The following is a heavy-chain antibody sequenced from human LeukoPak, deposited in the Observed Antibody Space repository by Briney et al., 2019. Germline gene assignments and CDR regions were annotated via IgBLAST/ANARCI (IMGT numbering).Heavy chain of an antibody. Sequence: AGGSLRLSCAASGFTFSSYGMHWVRQAPGKGLEWVAFIRYDGSNKYYADSVKGRFTNSRDNSKNTLYLQKNSVKAEDTAVYYRAKDLGYSSGWDLWGQGTLVTVSS. CDR3: AKDLGYSSGWDL. CDR2: IRYDGSNK. V-gene: IGHV3-30*02. J-gene: IGHJ5*02. CDR1: GFTFSSYG. D-gene: IGHD6-19*01.